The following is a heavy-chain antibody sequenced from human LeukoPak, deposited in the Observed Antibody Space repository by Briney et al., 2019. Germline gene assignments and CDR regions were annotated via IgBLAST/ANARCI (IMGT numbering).Heavy chain of an antibody. CDR3: AKGGSGNFPLDY. CDR2: ISYSGGST. J-gene: IGHJ4*02. CDR1: RFTFSSSA. D-gene: IGHD1-26*01. V-gene: IGHV3-23*01. Sequence: PGGSLRLSCAASRFTFSSSAMSWVRQAPGKGLEWVSGISYSGGSTYYADSVKGRFTISRDNSKNTLYLQMNSLRAEDTAAYYCAKGGSGNFPLDYWGQGTLVTVSS.